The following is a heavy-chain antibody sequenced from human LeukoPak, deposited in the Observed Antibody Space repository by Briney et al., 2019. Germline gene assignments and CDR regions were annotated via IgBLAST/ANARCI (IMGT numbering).Heavy chain of an antibody. CDR3: ARAGGFFSPFGY. CDR2: IYYSGST. Sequence: SETLSLTCTVSGGSISSYYWSWIRQPPGEGLEWIGYIYYSGSTYYNPSLKSRVTISVDTSKNQFSLKLSSVTAADTAVYYCARAGGFFSPFGYWGQGTLVTVSS. D-gene: IGHD3-16*01. V-gene: IGHV4-59*12. J-gene: IGHJ4*02. CDR1: GGSISSYY.